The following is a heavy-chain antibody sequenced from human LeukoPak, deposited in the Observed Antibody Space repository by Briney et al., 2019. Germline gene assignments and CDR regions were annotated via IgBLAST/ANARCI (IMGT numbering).Heavy chain of an antibody. Sequence: ASVKVSCKASGGTFSSYAISWVRQAPGQGLEWMGGIIPIFGTANYAQKFQGRVTITTDESTSTAYMELSSLRSEDTAVYYCARVGRGDRIFNAFDIWGQGTMVTVSS. V-gene: IGHV1-69*05. CDR1: GGTFSSYA. CDR3: ARVGRGDRIFNAFDI. D-gene: IGHD2-21*02. CDR2: IIPIFGTA. J-gene: IGHJ3*02.